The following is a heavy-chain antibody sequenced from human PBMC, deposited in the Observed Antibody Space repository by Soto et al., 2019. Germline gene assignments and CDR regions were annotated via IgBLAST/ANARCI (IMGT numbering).Heavy chain of an antibody. CDR3: ARDYNDLWSGQLDY. CDR2: ISSSSFTI. V-gene: IGHV3-48*01. D-gene: IGHD3-3*01. J-gene: IGHJ4*02. CDR1: GFSFSDYS. Sequence: PGGSLRLSCAASGFSFSDYSMNWVRQAPGRGLEWVSYISSSSFTIHYADSVEGRFAISRDNAKNSLYLQMNSLRAEDTAVYYCARDYNDLWSGQLDYWGQGA.